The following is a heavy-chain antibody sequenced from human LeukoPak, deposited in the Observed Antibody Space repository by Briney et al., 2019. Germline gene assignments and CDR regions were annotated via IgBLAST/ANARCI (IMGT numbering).Heavy chain of an antibody. J-gene: IGHJ4*02. D-gene: IGHD2-2*01. V-gene: IGHV3-30*04. CDR3: ARVDCRSTSCSPFDY. Sequence: PGRSLRLSCAASGFTFSTFSMHWVRQAPGKGLEWVAVILYDGSTQYYADSVRGRFTASRDNSKDTLYLQMNSLRVEDTAVYYCARVDCRSTSCSPFDYWGQGTLFTVSS. CDR2: ILYDGSTQ. CDR1: GFTFSTFS.